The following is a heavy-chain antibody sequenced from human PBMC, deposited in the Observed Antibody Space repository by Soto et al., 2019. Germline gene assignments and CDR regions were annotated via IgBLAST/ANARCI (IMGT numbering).Heavy chain of an antibody. D-gene: IGHD5-18*01. V-gene: IGHV4-34*01. CDR1: SASLGDHY. Sequence: SETLSLTCAVLSASLGDHYWAWIRQSPDKGLEWLGEVHPSGSTDYNPSLKSRLTLSLDTSKNQFSLKVASVTAADTAVYFCARGKPSGYRFGPRNFFYYGLDVWGPGTTVTVSS. CDR2: VHPSGST. J-gene: IGHJ6*02. CDR3: ARGKPSGYRFGPRNFFYYGLDV.